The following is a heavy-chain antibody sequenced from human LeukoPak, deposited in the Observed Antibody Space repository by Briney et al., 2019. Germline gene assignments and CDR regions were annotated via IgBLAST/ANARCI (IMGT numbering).Heavy chain of an antibody. V-gene: IGHV3-23*01. CDR2: ISGRGDST. J-gene: IGHJ6*02. CDR1: GFTFSSNH. CDR3: ARDLGSGWPYYYYGMDV. D-gene: IGHD6-19*01. Sequence: GGSLRLSCAASGFTFSSNHMSRVRQAPGKGLEWVSGISGRGDSTYYADSVKGRFTISRDNSKNTLYLQMNSLRAEDTAVYYCARDLGSGWPYYYYGMDVWGQGTTVTVSS.